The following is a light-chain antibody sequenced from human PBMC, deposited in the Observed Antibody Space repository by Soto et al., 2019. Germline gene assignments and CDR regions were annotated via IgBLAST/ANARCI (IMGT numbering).Light chain of an antibody. J-gene: IGLJ1*01. V-gene: IGLV2-14*01. Sequence: QSALTQPGSVSGSPGQSLTISCTGTSSDVGGYNYVSWYQQHPGKAPNLMIYEVSNRPSGVSNRFSGSKSGNTASLTISGLQAEDEADYYCSSYTSSSTLYVFGTGTKVTVL. CDR2: EVS. CDR3: SSYTSSSTLYV. CDR1: SSDVGGYNY.